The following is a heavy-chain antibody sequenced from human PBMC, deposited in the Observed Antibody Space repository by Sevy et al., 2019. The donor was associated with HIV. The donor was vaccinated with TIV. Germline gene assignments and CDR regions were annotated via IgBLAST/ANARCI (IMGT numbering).Heavy chain of an antibody. J-gene: IGHJ3*02. V-gene: IGHV3-9*01. D-gene: IGHD2-2*01. CDR2: ISWNSGAI. Sequence: GGSLRLSCAASGVSFSSYWMHWVRQAPGKGLVWVSGISWNSGAIGYADSVKGRFTISRDNAKNSLYLQMNSLRVEDTAFYYCGRAQGYCVTNSCYGGSVNAFDIWGQGTMVTVS. CDR1: GVSFSSYW. CDR3: GRAQGYCVTNSCYGGSVNAFDI.